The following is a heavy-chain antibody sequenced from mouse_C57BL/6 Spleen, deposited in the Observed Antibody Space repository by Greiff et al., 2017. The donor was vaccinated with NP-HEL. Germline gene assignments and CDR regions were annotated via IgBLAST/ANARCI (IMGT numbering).Heavy chain of an antibody. D-gene: IGHD6-5*01. CDR3: TRPYDYYAMDY. CDR2: ISSGGDYI. V-gene: IGHV5-9-1*02. CDR1: GFTFSSYA. Sequence: EVMLVESGEGLVKPGGSLKLSCAASGFTFSSYAMSWVRQTPEKRLEWVAYISSGGDYIYYADTVKGRFTISRDNARNTLYLQMSSLKSEDTAMYYCTRPYDYYAMDYWGQGTSVTVSS. J-gene: IGHJ4*01.